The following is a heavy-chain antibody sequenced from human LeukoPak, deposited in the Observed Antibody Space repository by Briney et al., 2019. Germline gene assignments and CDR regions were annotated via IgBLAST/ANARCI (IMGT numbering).Heavy chain of an antibody. CDR1: GGTFSSSA. V-gene: IGHV1-69*04. D-gene: IGHD4/OR15-4a*01. CDR3: ARDQGLTAPPPYGLDV. CDR2: IIPVLNIT. Sequence: ASVKVSCKTSGGTFSSSAITWVRQAPGQGLEWMGRIIPVLNITSYAQKFQGRVTITADTSTSTVYMELSSLRSEETAVYYCARDQGLTAPPPYGLDVWGQGTTVIVSS. J-gene: IGHJ6*02.